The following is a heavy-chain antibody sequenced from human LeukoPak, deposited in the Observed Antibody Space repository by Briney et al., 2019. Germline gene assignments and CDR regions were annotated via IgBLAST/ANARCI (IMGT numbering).Heavy chain of an antibody. CDR2: ISDNGGST. V-gene: IGHV3-23*01. D-gene: IGHD5-12*01. Sequence: GGSLRLSCAASGFTFSDYYMSWIRQAPGKGLEWVSIISDNGGSTNYAASVKGRFTISRDNSKNTLYLQMNSLRAEDTAVYYCAKWRVALDYWGQGALVTVSS. CDR1: GFTFSDYY. CDR3: AKWRVALDY. J-gene: IGHJ4*02.